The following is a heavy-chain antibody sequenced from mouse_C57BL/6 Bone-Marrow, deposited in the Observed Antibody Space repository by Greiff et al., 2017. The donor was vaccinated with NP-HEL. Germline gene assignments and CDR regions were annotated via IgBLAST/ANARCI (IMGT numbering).Heavy chain of an antibody. CDR2: IDPSDSYT. J-gene: IGHJ2*01. V-gene: IGHV1-50*01. Sequence: QVQLQQPGAELVKPGASVKLSCKASGYTFTSYWLQWVKQRPGQGLEWFREIDPSDSYTNYNQKFKGKATLTVDTSSSTVYMQLSSLTSEDSAVYYCASGDSIISPLYYCDYWGQGTTLTVSS. CDR1: GYTFTSYW. CDR3: ASGDSIISPLYYCDY. D-gene: IGHD2-10*02.